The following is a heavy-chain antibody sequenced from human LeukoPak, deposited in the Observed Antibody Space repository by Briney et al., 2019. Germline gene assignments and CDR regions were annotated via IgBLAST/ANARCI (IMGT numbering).Heavy chain of an antibody. J-gene: IGHJ3*02. CDR3: ARDPTSSWETAFDI. CDR1: GFTFSIYT. Sequence: GGSLRLSCAASGFTFSIYTMNWVRQAPGKGLEWVSSIDSSISYIYYADSVKGRFTISRNNAKNSLYLQMNSLRADDTAVYYCARDPTSSWETAFDIWGQGTMVTVSS. V-gene: IGHV3-21*01. D-gene: IGHD1-26*01. CDR2: IDSSISYI.